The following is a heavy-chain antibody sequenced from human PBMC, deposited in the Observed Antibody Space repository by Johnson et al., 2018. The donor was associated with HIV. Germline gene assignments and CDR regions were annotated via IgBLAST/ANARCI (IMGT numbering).Heavy chain of an antibody. CDR3: TTEVMEWEAAFDI. D-gene: IGHD1-26*01. V-gene: IGHV3-15*01. Sequence: VQLVESGGGLVKPGGSLRLSCAASGFTFSNAWMSWVRQAPGKGLEWVGRIKSKTDGGTTDYAAPVKGRFTISRDDSKNTLYLQRNSLKTEDTAVYYCTTEVMEWEAAFDIWGQGTMVTVSS. J-gene: IGHJ3*02. CDR2: IKSKTDGGTT. CDR1: GFTFSNAW.